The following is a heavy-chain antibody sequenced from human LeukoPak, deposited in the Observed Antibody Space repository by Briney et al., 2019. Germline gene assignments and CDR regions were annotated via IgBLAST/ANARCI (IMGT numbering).Heavy chain of an antibody. V-gene: IGHV3-74*01. Sequence: PGGSLRLSCAASGFTFSSYWMHWVRQAPGKGLVWVSRINSDGSSTSYADSVKGRFTISRDNAKNTLYLQMNSLRAEDTAVYYCARVGGGSPYAFDIWGQGTTVTVSS. CDR3: ARVGGGSPYAFDI. CDR2: INSDGSST. J-gene: IGHJ3*02. CDR1: GFTFSSYW. D-gene: IGHD1-26*01.